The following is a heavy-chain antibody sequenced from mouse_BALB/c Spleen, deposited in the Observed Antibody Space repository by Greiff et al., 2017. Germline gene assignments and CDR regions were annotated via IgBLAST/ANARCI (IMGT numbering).Heavy chain of an antibody. J-gene: IGHJ4*01. CDR1: GFTFSSFG. Sequence: EVQGVESGGGLVQPGGSRKLSCAASGFTFSSFGMHWVRQAPEKGLEWVAYISSGSSTIYYADTVKGRFTISRDNPKNTLFLPMTSLRSEDTAMYYCARLGSYAMDYWGQGTSVTVSS. CDR3: ARLGSYAMDY. CDR2: ISSGSSTI. V-gene: IGHV5-17*02.